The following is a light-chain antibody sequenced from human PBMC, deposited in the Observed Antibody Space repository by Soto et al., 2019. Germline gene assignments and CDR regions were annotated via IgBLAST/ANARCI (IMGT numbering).Light chain of an antibody. CDR1: SSDVGGYNY. CDR3: NSYAGSNNVL. Sequence: ALTQPPSASGSPGQSVTISCTGISSDVGGYNYVSWYQQHPGKAPKLMIYEVTKRPSGVPDRFSGSKSGNTASLTVSGLQAEDEAEYYCNSYAGSNNVLFGGGTKLTVL. J-gene: IGLJ2*01. CDR2: EVT. V-gene: IGLV2-8*01.